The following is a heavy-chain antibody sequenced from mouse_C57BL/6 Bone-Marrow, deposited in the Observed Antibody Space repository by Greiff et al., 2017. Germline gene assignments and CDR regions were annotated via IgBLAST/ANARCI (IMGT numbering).Heavy chain of an antibody. D-gene: IGHD2-5*01. J-gene: IGHJ3*01. CDR3: ARKRGSNYGCAY. CDR2: IWSGGST. V-gene: IGHV2-2*01. Sequence: VQLQESGPGLVQPSQSLSITCTVSGFSLTSYGVHWVRQSPGKGLEWLGVIWSGGSTDYNAAFISRLSISKDNSKSQVFFKMNSLQADDTAIYYCARKRGSNYGCAYWGQGTLVTVSA. CDR1: GFSLTSYG.